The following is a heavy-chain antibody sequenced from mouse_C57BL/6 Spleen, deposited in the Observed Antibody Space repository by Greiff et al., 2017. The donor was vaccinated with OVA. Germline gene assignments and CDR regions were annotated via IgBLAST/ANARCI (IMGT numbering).Heavy chain of an antibody. CDR3: GRVGSGYVDY. V-gene: IGHV1-50*01. D-gene: IGHD3-2*02. J-gene: IGHJ2*01. CDR2: IDPSDSYT. Sequence: QVQLQQPGAELVKPGASVKLSCKASGYTFTSYWMQWVKQRPGQGLEWIAEIDPSDSYTNYTQKFKGKATLTVDTSSSTAYMQLSSLTSEDSAVYYCGRVGSGYVDYWGQGTTLTVSS. CDR1: GYTFTSYW.